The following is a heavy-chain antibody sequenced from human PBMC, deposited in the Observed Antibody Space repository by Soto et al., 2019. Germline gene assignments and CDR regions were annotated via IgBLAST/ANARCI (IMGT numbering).Heavy chain of an antibody. J-gene: IGHJ5*02. CDR2: INHRGSP. D-gene: IGHD3-10*01. V-gene: IGHV4-34*01. Sequence: QVQLQQWGAGLLKPSETLSLTCAVYGGSFSGYYWSWIRQPPGKGLEWIGEINHRGSPNYNQSLNSRVTQSEDTSKNQFSLNRSSGTAALTAVYYCARGRWVRAKWLDPWGQGTLVTVPS. CDR3: ARGRWVRAKWLDP. CDR1: GGSFSGYY.